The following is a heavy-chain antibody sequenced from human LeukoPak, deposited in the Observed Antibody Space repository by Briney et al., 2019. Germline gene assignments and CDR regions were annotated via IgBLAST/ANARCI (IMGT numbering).Heavy chain of an antibody. D-gene: IGHD6-13*01. CDR2: ISSSGSTL. CDR1: GFTFSDYY. CDR3: ARGRESSSWYSGEYYYYGMDV. V-gene: IGHV3-11*01. Sequence: AGGSLRLSCAASGFTFSDYYMSWIRQAPGKGLEWVSYISSSGSTLYYADSVKGRFTISRDNAKNSLYLQMNSLRAEDTAVYYCARGRESSSWYSGEYYYYGMDVWGQGTTVTVSS. J-gene: IGHJ6*02.